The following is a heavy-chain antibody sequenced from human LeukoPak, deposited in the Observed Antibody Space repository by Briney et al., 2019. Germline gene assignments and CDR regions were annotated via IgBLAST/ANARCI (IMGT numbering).Heavy chain of an antibody. J-gene: IGHJ4*02. D-gene: IGHD4-23*01. CDR3: ARPAYYGGNMAYFDY. CDR1: GFSFSSYA. CDR2: IGTNGGNT. Sequence: GGSLRLSCAASGFSFSSYAMHWVRQAPGKGLEYVSAIGTNGGNTYYANSVKGRFTISRDNPKNTLYLQMGSLRAEDMAVYYCARPAYYGGNMAYFDYWGQGTLVTVSS. V-gene: IGHV3-64*01.